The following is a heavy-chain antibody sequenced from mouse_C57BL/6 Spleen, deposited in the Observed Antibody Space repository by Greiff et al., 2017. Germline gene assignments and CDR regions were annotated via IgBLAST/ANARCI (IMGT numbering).Heavy chain of an antibody. CDR3: ASWDYYGSTHYFDY. J-gene: IGHJ2*01. D-gene: IGHD1-1*01. CDR2: IDPSDSYT. Sequence: QVQLQQPGAELVMPGASVKLSCKASGYTFTSYWMHWVKQRPGQGLEWIGEIDPSDSYTNYNQKFKGKSTLTVDKSSSTAYMQLSSLTSEDSAVYYGASWDYYGSTHYFDYWGQGTTLTVSS. CDR1: GYTFTSYW. V-gene: IGHV1-69*01.